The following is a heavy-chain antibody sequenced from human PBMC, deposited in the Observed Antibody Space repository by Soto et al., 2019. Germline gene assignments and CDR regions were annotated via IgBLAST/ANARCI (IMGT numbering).Heavy chain of an antibody. J-gene: IGHJ5*02. Sequence: SETLSLTCTVSGDSISSGDNSWSWIRQPPGQGLEWIGYIFRSGSSFSNPSLRSRVTLSVDTSKNQFSLSLSTVTAADTALYYCARGLGYCSTTTCSEDWFDPWGPGTLVTVS. V-gene: IGHV4-30-2*01. CDR3: ARGLGYCSTTTCSEDWFDP. CDR2: IFRSGSS. CDR1: GDSISSGDNS. D-gene: IGHD2-2*01.